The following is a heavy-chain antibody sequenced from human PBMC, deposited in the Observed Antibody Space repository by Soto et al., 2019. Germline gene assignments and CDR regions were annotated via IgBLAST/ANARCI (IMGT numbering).Heavy chain of an antibody. CDR1: GFTFSSYA. CDR3: AKGVAIQLWSFDY. D-gene: IGHD5-18*01. Sequence: GGSLRLSCAASGFTFSSYAMSWVRQAPGKGLEWVSAISGSGGSTYYADSVKGRFTISRGNSKNTLYLQMNSLRAEDTAVYYCAKGVAIQLWSFDYWGQGTLVTVSS. J-gene: IGHJ4*02. CDR2: ISGSGGST. V-gene: IGHV3-23*01.